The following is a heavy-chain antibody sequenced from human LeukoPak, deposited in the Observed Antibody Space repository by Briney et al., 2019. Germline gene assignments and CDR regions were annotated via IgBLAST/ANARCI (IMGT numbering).Heavy chain of an antibody. Sequence: SVKVSCKASGGTFSGYAISWVRQAPGQGLEWMGGIIPIFGTANYAQKFQGRVTITADKSTSTAYMELSSLRSEDTAVYYCARDRGDYDILTGYYRDNWFDPWGQGTLVTVSS. D-gene: IGHD3-9*01. CDR1: GGTFSGYA. V-gene: IGHV1-69*06. CDR3: ARDRGDYDILTGYYRDNWFDP. J-gene: IGHJ5*02. CDR2: IIPIFGTA.